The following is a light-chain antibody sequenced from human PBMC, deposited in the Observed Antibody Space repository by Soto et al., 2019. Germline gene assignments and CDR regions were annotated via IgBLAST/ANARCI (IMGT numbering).Light chain of an antibody. CDR3: QQYGSSGT. V-gene: IGKV3-20*01. J-gene: IGKJ1*01. CDR2: GAS. CDR1: QSVSNNY. Sequence: EFVWTQTPCTLSLSPGERSTLSCRASQSVSNNYVAWYQQKPGQAPRLLIYGASNRATGIPDRFSGSGSGTDFTLTISRLEPEDFAVYYCQQYGSSGTFGQGTKVDIK.